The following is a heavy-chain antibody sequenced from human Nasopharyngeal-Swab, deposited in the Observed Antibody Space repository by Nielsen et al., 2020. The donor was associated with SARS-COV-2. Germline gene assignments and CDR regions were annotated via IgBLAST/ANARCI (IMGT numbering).Heavy chain of an antibody. D-gene: IGHD2/OR15-2a*01. CDR2: IVGSGDNSGSGGST. V-gene: IGHV3-23*01. J-gene: IGHJ4*02. CDR3: AKDLRGPYFF. CDR1: GYSFRTSG. Sequence: GESLKISCVASGYSFRTSGMSWVRQAPGKGLEWFSAIVGSGDNSGSGGSTYYADSVKGRFTISRDNSKNTLSLQMNSLRAEDTAVYYCAKDLRGPYFFWGQGTLVTVSS.